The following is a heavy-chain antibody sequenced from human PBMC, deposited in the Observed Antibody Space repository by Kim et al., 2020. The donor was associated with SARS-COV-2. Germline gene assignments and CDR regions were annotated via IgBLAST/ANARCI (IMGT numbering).Heavy chain of an antibody. J-gene: IGHJ4*02. V-gene: IGHV1-2*04. D-gene: IGHD5-12*01. Sequence: YAQKFHGWVTMTRDTSISTAYMELSRLRSDDTAVYYCARQTGYSGYDLYYWGQGTLVTVSS. CDR3: ARQTGYSGYDLYY.